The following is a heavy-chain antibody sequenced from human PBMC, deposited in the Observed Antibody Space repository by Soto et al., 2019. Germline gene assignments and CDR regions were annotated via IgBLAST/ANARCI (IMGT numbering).Heavy chain of an antibody. CDR3: ARVERFLEWYLYDFDY. V-gene: IGHV1-18*04. J-gene: IGHJ4*02. CDR2: ISAYNGLT. Sequence: ASVKVSCKASGYTFTSYGISWVRQAPGQGLEWMGWISAYNGLTIYAQKVQGRITMTTDTPTNTAHLELRTLRSDDTAVYYCARVERFLEWYLYDFDYWGQGTSVTVSS. D-gene: IGHD3-3*01. CDR1: GYTFTSYG.